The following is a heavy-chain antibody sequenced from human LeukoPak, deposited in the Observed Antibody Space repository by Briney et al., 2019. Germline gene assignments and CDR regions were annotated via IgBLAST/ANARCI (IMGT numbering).Heavy chain of an antibody. CDR2: ISSSGSTI. D-gene: IGHD3-22*01. J-gene: IGHJ4*02. Sequence: GGSLRLSCAASGFTFSSYEMNWVRQAPGKGLEWVSYISSSGSTIYYADSVKGRFTISRDNAKNSLYLQMNSLRAEDTAVYYCARIGTYYYDSSGPFDYWGQGTLVTVSS. V-gene: IGHV3-48*03. CDR1: GFTFSSYE. CDR3: ARIGTYYYDSSGPFDY.